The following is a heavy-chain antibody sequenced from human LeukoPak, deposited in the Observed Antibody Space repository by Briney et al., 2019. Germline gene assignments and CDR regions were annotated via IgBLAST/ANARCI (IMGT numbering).Heavy chain of an antibody. CDR3: ALMSRLWRSAFDFDSFDI. J-gene: IGHJ3*02. CDR1: GGSIRSTTYY. D-gene: IGHD3-9*01. Sequence: SETLSLTCTVSGGSIRSTTYYWGWIRQPPGKGLEWLGSMYYSGSIYYNPSLKSRVTISVDTSKNQFSLKLSSVTAADTAVYYCALMSRLWRSAFDFDSFDIWGQGTMATVSS. V-gene: IGHV4-39*01. CDR2: MYYSGSI.